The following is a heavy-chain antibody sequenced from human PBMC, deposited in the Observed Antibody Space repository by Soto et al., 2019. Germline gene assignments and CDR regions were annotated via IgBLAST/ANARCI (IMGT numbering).Heavy chain of an antibody. CDR1: GGSISSYY. Sequence: QVQLQESGPGLVKPSETLSLTCTVSGGSISSYYWSWIRQPPGKGLEWIGYIYYSGSTNYNPSLKSRVTISVDTSKNQFSLKLSSVTAAHTAVYYCARDVGYCISTSCYSWFDPWGQGTLVTVSS. CDR2: IYYSGST. D-gene: IGHD2-2*02. J-gene: IGHJ5*02. CDR3: ARDVGYCISTSCYSWFDP. V-gene: IGHV4-59*01.